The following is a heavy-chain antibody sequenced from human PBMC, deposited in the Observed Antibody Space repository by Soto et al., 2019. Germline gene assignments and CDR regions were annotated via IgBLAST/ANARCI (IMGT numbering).Heavy chain of an antibody. CDR2: IIPMFGTA. D-gene: IGHD3-16*01. Sequence: QVHLVQSGAEVKKPGSSVKVSCKASGDTFRNYAIDWVRQAPGKGLEWMGSIIPMFGTANYAQKFQARVTITADGATTTAFMELISVTSEDTAVYYCARESASKTGLALDLWGQGTLITVS. CDR3: ARESASKTGLALDL. V-gene: IGHV1-69*18. J-gene: IGHJ5*02. CDR1: GDTFRNYA.